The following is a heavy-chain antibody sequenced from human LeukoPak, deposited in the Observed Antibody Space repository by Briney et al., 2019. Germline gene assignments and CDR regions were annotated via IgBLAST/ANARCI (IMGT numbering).Heavy chain of an antibody. CDR1: GFTFSSYS. J-gene: IGHJ4*02. D-gene: IGHD3-3*01. V-gene: IGHV3-21*03. Sequence: GGSLRLSCAASGFTFSSYSMNWVRQAPGKGLEWVSSISSSSSYIYYADSVKGRFTISRDNAKNSLYLQMNSLKTEDTAVYYCTTGIFGVVKESHDYWGQGTLVTVSS. CDR2: ISSSSSYI. CDR3: TTGIFGVVKESHDY.